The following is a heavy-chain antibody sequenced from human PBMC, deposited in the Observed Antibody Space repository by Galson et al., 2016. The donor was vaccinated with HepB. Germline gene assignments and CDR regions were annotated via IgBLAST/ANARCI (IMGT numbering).Heavy chain of an antibody. J-gene: IGHJ3*02. D-gene: IGHD1-26*01. CDR2: TSSTSRTI. Sequence: SLRLSCAVSGFTFSSYDMNWVRQTPGTGLEWVSYTSSTSRTIFYAASVKGRFTIARDLAENSLFLKLNSLRDVDTAVYYCARVMSETAHIVGATYVFDIWGQGTIVTVSS. CDR3: ARVMSETAHIVGATYVFDI. CDR1: GFTFSSYD. V-gene: IGHV3-48*02.